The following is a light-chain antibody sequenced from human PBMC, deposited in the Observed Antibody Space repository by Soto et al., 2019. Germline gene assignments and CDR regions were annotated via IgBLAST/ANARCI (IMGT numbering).Light chain of an antibody. CDR1: QRINNY. Sequence: DLQMTQSPSSLSASVGDRVTITCRASQRINNYLNWYQQKPGKAPKALIYAASSLQSGVPSRFSGSGSGTDFTLTISSVQREDFATYYCQQTYSTPTTFGQGTELEIK. J-gene: IGKJ2*01. CDR3: QQTYSTPTT. CDR2: AAS. V-gene: IGKV1-39*01.